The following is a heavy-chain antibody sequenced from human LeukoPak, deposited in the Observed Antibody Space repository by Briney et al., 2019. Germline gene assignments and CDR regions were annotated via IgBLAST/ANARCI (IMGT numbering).Heavy chain of an antibody. Sequence: GGSLRLSCAASGFIFSSYGMHWVRQAPGKGLEWVAVIWYDGSNKYYADSVKGRFTISRDNSKNTLYLQMNSLRAEDTAVYYCARVIKRYYYYGMDVWGQGTTVTVSS. J-gene: IGHJ6*02. CDR1: GFIFSSYG. CDR3: ARVIKRYYYYGMDV. V-gene: IGHV3-33*01. D-gene: IGHD3-10*01. CDR2: IWYDGSNK.